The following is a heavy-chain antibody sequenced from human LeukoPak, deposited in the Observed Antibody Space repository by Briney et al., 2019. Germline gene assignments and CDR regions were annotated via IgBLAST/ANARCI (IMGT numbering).Heavy chain of an antibody. CDR2: IKQDGSEK. J-gene: IGHJ4*02. Sequence: GGSLRLSCAASGFTFSNYWMGWVRQAPGKGLEWVANIKQDGSEKYYVDSVKGRFTISRDNAKNSLYLQMNSLRAEDTAVYYCARLYPGIAVAGIFDYWGQGTLVTVSS. CDR1: GFTFSNYW. D-gene: IGHD6-19*01. V-gene: IGHV3-7*01. CDR3: ARLYPGIAVAGIFDY.